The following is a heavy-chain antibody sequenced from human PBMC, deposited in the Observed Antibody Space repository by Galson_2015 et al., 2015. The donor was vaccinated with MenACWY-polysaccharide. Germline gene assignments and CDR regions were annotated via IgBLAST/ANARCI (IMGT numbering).Heavy chain of an antibody. D-gene: IGHD3-10*01. V-gene: IGHV3-48*01. CDR3: AREAMVRGVHMYNWFDP. CDR2: ISSSSSTI. CDR1: GFTFSSYS. J-gene: IGHJ5*02. Sequence: SLRLSCAASGFTFSSYSMNWVRQAPGKGLEWVSYISSSSSTIYYADSVKGRFTISRDNAKNSLYLRMNSLRAEDTAVYYCAREAMVRGVHMYNWFDPWGQGTLVTVSS.